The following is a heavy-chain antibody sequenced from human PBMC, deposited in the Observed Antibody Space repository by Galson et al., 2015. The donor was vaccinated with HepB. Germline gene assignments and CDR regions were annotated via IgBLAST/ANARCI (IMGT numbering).Heavy chain of an antibody. CDR2: IDDIGDSR. D-gene: IGHD6-13*01. Sequence: SLRLSCAASGLTLRYYAMSWVRQAPGKGLEWVSTIDDIGDSRYYADSVKGRFTISRDNSKNTLYLEMSSLRADDTALYYCAKDRGQQLGYFDYWGQGTLVTVSS. CDR1: GLTLRYYA. V-gene: IGHV3-23*01. CDR3: AKDRGQQLGYFDY. J-gene: IGHJ4*02.